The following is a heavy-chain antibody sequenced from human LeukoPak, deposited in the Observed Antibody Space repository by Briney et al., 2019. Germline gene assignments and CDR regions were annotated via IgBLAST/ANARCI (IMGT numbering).Heavy chain of an antibody. CDR2: IKQDGSEK. D-gene: IGHD3-22*01. CDR3: ARPYDSSSYDAFDI. CDR1: GFTFSSYW. V-gene: IGHV3-7*03. Sequence: GGSLRLSCAASGFTFSSYWMSWVRQAPGKGLEWVANIKQDGSEKYYVDSVKGRFTISRDNAKNSLYLQMNGLRAEDTAVYYCARPYDSSSYDAFDIWGQGTMVTVSS. J-gene: IGHJ3*02.